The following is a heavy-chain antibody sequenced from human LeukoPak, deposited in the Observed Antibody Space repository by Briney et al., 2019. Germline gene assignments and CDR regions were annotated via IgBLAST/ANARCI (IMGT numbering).Heavy chain of an antibody. J-gene: IGHJ5*02. V-gene: IGHV4-61*01. CDR3: ARAYGYYDFWSGYKEVNWFDP. D-gene: IGHD3-3*01. Sequence: SETLSLTCTVSGGSVSSGSYYWSWIRQPPGKGLEWIGYIYYSGSTNYTPSLKSRVTISVDTSKNQFSLKLSSVTAADTAVYYCARAYGYYDFWSGYKEVNWFDPWGQGTLVTVSS. CDR2: IYYSGST. CDR1: GGSVSSGSYY.